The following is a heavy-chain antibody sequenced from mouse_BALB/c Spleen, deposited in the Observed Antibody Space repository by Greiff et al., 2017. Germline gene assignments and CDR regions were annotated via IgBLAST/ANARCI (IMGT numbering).Heavy chain of an antibody. CDR2: ISYSGST. D-gene: IGHD2-1*01. CDR3: ARGGNFYYFDY. Sequence: VQLKQSGPGLVKPSQSLSLTCTVTGYSITSDYAWNWIRQFPGNKLEWMGYISYSGSTSYNPSLKSRISITRDTSKNQFFLQLNSVTTEDTATYYCARGGNFYYFDYWGQGTTLTVSS. J-gene: IGHJ2*01. V-gene: IGHV3-2*02. CDR1: GYSITSDYA.